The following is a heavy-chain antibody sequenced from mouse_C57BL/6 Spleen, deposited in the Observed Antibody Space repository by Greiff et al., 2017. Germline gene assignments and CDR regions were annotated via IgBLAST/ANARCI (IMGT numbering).Heavy chain of an antibody. CDR3: ARRGIYDVYYNYFDF. Sequence: VQLLESGAELARPGASVKLSCTASGYTFTSYGISWVKQRTGQGLEWIGEIYPRSGNTYYNEKFKGKATLTADTSSSTAYMELRSLTSEDSAVYFCARRGIYDVYYNYFDFWGRGTTLTVSS. CDR2: IYPRSGNT. CDR1: GYTFTSYG. V-gene: IGHV1-81*01. J-gene: IGHJ2*01. D-gene: IGHD2-3*01.